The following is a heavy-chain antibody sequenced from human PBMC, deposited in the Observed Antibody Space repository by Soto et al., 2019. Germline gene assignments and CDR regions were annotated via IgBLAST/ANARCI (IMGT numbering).Heavy chain of an antibody. Sequence: SETLSLTCTVSGGSISSGGYYWSWIRQHPGKGLEWIGYIYYSGSTYYNPSLKSRVTISVDTSKNQFSLKLSSVTAADTAVYYCASLDTAMVYNWFDPWGQGTLVTVSS. CDR1: GGSISSGGYY. D-gene: IGHD5-18*01. CDR2: IYYSGST. J-gene: IGHJ5*02. V-gene: IGHV4-31*03. CDR3: ASLDTAMVYNWFDP.